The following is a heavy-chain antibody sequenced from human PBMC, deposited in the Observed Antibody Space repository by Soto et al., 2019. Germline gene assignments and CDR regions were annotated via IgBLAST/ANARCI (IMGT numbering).Heavy chain of an antibody. CDR1: GYSFTSYW. V-gene: IGHV5-51*01. D-gene: IGHD3-10*01. Sequence: GESLTISCTCSGYSFTSYWIGWVRQMPGKGLEWMGIIYPGDSDTRYSPSFQGQVTISADKSISTAYLQWSSLKASDTAMYYCARLPMVRGVTWYFDYWGQGTLVTVSS. CDR3: ARLPMVRGVTWYFDY. CDR2: IYPGDSDT. J-gene: IGHJ4*02.